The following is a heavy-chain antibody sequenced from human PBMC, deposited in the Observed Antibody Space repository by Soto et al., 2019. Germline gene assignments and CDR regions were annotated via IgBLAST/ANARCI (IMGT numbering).Heavy chain of an antibody. CDR2: ISSGSSTK. CDR1: GFTFSSYS. CDR3: ARRGIAVAGLNY. Sequence: GGSLRLSCAASGFTFSSYSMNWVRQTPGKGLEWVSYISSGSSTKYYADSVRGRFTISRDNAKNSLYLQMNSLRDEDTAVYYCARRGIAVAGLNYWGQGTLVTVSS. D-gene: IGHD6-19*01. J-gene: IGHJ4*02. V-gene: IGHV3-48*02.